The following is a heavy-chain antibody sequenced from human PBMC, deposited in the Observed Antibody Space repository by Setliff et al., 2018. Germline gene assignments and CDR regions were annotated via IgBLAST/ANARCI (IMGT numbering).Heavy chain of an antibody. J-gene: IGHJ5*02. CDR3: SRLVRYCTTTSCQGASGAES. V-gene: IGHV1-18*04. CDR1: GYTFSNYG. CDR2: ISAYSGNT. D-gene: IGHD2-2*01. Sequence: ASVKVSCKASGYTFSNYGITWVRQAPGQGLEWMGWISAYSGNTKYALTLQGRVTMTTDPSTTTAYLELRSLTSDDTAVYYCSRLVRYCTTTSCQGASGAESWGQGTLVTVSS.